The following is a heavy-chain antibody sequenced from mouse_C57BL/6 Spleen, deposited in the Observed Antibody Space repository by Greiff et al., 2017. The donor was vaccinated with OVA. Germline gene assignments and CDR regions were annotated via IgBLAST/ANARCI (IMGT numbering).Heavy chain of an antibody. Sequence: VKLQQPGAELVKPGASVKMSCKASGYTFTSYWITWVKQRPGQGLEWIGDIYPGSGSTNYNEQFKSKATLTVDTSSSTAYMQLSSLTSEDSAVYYCARKRDDYDGWFAYWGQGTLVTVSA. D-gene: IGHD2-4*01. CDR1: GYTFTSYW. J-gene: IGHJ3*01. CDR2: IYPGSGST. CDR3: ARKRDDYDGWFAY. V-gene: IGHV1-55*01.